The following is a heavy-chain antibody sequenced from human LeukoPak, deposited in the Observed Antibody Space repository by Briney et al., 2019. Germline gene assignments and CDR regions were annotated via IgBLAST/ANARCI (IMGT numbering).Heavy chain of an antibody. V-gene: IGHV4-34*01. CDR2: INHSGST. CDR1: GGSFSGYY. D-gene: IGHD3-16*02. CDR3: ARGVSDYVWGSYRSGSNWFDP. J-gene: IGHJ5*02. Sequence: SETLSLTCAVYGGSFSGYYWSWIRQPPGKGLERIGEINHSGSTNYNPSLKSRVTISVDASKNQFSLKLSSVTAADTAVYYCARGVSDYVWGSYRSGSNWFDPWGQGTLVTVSS.